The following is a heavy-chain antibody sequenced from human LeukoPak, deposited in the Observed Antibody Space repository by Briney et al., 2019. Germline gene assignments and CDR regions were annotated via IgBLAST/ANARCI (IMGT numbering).Heavy chain of an antibody. CDR1: GYTLTELS. D-gene: IGHD6-19*01. V-gene: IGHV1-24*01. Sequence: ASVTVSCKFSGYTLTELSMHWVRQAPGKGLEWMGGFDPEDGETIYAQKFQGRVTMTEDTSTDTAYMELSSLRSEDTAVYYCATEPKQFTNYYYGMDVWGQGTTVTVSS. J-gene: IGHJ6*02. CDR2: FDPEDGET. CDR3: ATEPKQFTNYYYGMDV.